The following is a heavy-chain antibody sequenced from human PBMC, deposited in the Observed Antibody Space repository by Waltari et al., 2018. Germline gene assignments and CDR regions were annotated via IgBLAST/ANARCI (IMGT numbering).Heavy chain of an antibody. CDR3: AHRPPVAASGPYFDY. J-gene: IGHJ4*02. Sequence: QITLKESGPTLVKPPETLRLTCTFSGFSLSSSGVGMGWIRQPPGKALEWLAIIYWNGEKRHSPSLKSRLTVTKDTSKNQVVLTMTNMDPVDTATYYCAHRPPVAASGPYFDYWGQGTLVTVSS. D-gene: IGHD6-19*01. V-gene: IGHV2-5*01. CDR2: IYWNGEK. CDR1: GFSLSSSGVG.